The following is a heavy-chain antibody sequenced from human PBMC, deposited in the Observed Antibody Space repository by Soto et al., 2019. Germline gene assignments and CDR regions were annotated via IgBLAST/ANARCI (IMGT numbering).Heavy chain of an antibody. CDR3: XARGVLY. D-gene: IGHD1-1*01. V-gene: IGHV4-30-4*08. CDR2: IFYSGTT. CDR1: GGSISSGGYF. J-gene: IGHJ4*02. Sequence: QVQLQESGPGLVKPSQTLSLTCTVSGGSISSGGYFWSWIRQPPGKGLEWIGNIFYSGTTYYNPSLKSRXXXXXXXXXXXXXXXXXXXXXXXXXXXXXARGVLYWGQGTLVTVSS.